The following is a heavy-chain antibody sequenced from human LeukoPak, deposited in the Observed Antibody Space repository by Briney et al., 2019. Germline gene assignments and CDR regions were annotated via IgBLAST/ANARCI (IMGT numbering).Heavy chain of an antibody. Sequence: SETLSLTCAVYGGSFSGHYWSWIRQPPGKGLEWIGEINHSGSTNCNPSLKSRVTISVDTSKNQFSLKLRSVTAADTAVYYCARLSIYGSGRRGLDPWGQGTLVTVSS. V-gene: IGHV4-34*01. CDR1: GGSFSGHY. J-gene: IGHJ5*02. CDR2: INHSGST. D-gene: IGHD3-10*01. CDR3: ARLSIYGSGRRGLDP.